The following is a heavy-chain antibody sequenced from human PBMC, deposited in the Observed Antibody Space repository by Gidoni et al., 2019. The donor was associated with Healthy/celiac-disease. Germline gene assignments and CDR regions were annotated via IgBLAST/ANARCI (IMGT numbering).Heavy chain of an antibody. CDR1: GGSISSGSYY. CDR3: ARDDGYCSGGSCYGPNYYYYYGMDV. CDR2: IYTSGST. D-gene: IGHD2-15*01. Sequence: QVQLQESGPGLVKPSQTLSLTCTVSGGSISSGSYYWSWIRQPAGKGLEWIGRIYTSGSTNYNPSLKSRVTISVDTSKNQFSLKLSSVTAADTAVYYCARDDGYCSGGSCYGPNYYYYYGMDVWGQGTTVTVSS. J-gene: IGHJ6*02. V-gene: IGHV4-61*02.